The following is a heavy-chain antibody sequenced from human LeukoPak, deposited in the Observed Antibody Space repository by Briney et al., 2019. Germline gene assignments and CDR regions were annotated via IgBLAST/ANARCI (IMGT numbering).Heavy chain of an antibody. J-gene: IGHJ3*02. Sequence: AASVKVSCKASGYTFTSYGITWVRQAPGQGLEWMGWISAYNGNTNYAQNLQGRVTITTDTSTSTAYMQLSSLRSDDTAVYYCARAGRSWYQGAFDIWGHGTMVTVSS. CDR1: GYTFTSYG. V-gene: IGHV1-18*01. CDR3: ARAGRSWYQGAFDI. CDR2: ISAYNGNT. D-gene: IGHD6-13*01.